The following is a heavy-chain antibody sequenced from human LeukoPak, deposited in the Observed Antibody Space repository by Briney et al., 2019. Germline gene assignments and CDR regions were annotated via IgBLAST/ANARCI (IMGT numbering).Heavy chain of an antibody. CDR3: ARRMSHLYNFEY. V-gene: IGHV4-59*08. CDR2: VYSSGST. J-gene: IGHJ4*02. CDR1: GGSISSYY. Sequence: NPSETLSLTCTVSGGSISSYYWNWIRQPPGKGLEWIGYVYSSGSTNYNPSLKSRVTISVDTSKNQFSLKLISVTAADTAVYYCARRMSHLYNFEYWGQGTLVTVSS. D-gene: IGHD5-24*01.